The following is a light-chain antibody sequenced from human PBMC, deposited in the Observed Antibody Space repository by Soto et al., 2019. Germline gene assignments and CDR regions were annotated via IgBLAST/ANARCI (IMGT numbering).Light chain of an antibody. J-gene: IGKJ4*01. CDR1: QRGSSN. Sequence: EIMMKQPPAALSVSPGERATLSCRASQRGSSNLAWYQQKPGQAPRLLIYRASNRATGIPARFSGGGSGTDFTLTISRLEPEDFAVYYCQQFSIYPITFGGGAMVDI. CDR3: QQFSIYPIT. CDR2: RAS. V-gene: IGKV3D-15*01.